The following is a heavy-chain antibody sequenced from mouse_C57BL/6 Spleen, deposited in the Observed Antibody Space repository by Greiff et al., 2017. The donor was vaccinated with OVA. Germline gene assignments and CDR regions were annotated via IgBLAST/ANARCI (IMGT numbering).Heavy chain of an antibody. D-gene: IGHD2-4*01. CDR3: ARWIYYDYDEDY. CDR1: GYTFTSYW. CDR2: IDPSDSYT. Sequence: QVQLKQPGAELVRPGTSVKLSCKASGYTFTSYWMHWVKQRPGQGLEWIGVIDPSDSYTNYNQKFKGKATLTVDTSSSTAYMQLSSLTSEDSAVYYCARWIYYDYDEDYWGQGTTLTVSS. V-gene: IGHV1-59*01. J-gene: IGHJ2*01.